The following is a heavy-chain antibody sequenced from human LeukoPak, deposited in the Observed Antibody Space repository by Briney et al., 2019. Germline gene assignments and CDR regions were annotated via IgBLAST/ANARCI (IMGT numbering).Heavy chain of an antibody. CDR1: GFTFDDYA. CDR3: AKGGYGELVHFDY. J-gene: IGHJ4*02. CDR2: ISWNSGSI. V-gene: IGHV3-9*01. Sequence: GRSLRLSCAASGFTFDDYAMHWVRHAPGKGLEWVSGISWNSGSIGYADSVKGRFAISRDNAKNSLYLQMNSLRAEDTALYYCAKGGYGELVHFDYWGQGTLVTVSS. D-gene: IGHD6-6*01.